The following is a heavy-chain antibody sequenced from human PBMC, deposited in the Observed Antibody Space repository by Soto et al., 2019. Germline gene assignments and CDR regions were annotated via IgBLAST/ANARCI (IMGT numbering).Heavy chain of an antibody. D-gene: IGHD2-21*02. J-gene: IGHJ4*02. CDR2: IQPSGGGS. V-gene: IGHV1-46*02. CDR1: GYPFNTYY. Sequence: QVQLVQSGAEVKKPGASVKVSCKSSGYPFNTYYLHWVRQATGQGHEWMGMIQPSGGGSTYAQKFLGRVTMTMDSSTSTVFMELTSLRSAYTAVYYCARGGHIAVVTDSFDSWGQGTLVTVSS. CDR3: ARGGHIAVVTDSFDS.